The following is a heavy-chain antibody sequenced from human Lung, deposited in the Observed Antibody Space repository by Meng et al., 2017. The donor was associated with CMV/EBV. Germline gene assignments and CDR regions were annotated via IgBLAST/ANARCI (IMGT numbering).Heavy chain of an antibody. V-gene: IGHV1-69*05. Sequence: SAKVSXKASGGTFSSYAISWVRQAPGQGLEWMGGIIPIFGTANYAQKFQGRVTITTDESTSTAYMELSSLRSEDTTVYYCARGGSSSWSRRYNWFDPWGQGTLVTVSS. CDR2: IIPIFGTA. CDR1: GGTFSSYA. D-gene: IGHD6-13*01. J-gene: IGHJ5*02. CDR3: ARGGSSSWSRRYNWFDP.